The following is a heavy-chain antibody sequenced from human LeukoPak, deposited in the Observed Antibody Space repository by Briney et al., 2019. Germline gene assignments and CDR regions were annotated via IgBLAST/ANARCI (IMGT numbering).Heavy chain of an antibody. V-gene: IGHV4-31*03. J-gene: IGHJ4*02. D-gene: IGHD4-17*01. CDR1: GGSVSSDGYY. Sequence: SQTLSLTCTVSGGSVSSDGYYWSWIRQHPGQGLEWIGYIYYSGSTYYNPSLQSRVTISVDTSKNQFSLKLSSVTAADTAVYYCARSAQTVTTFPLDYWGQGTLVTVAS. CDR2: IYYSGST. CDR3: ARSAQTVTTFPLDY.